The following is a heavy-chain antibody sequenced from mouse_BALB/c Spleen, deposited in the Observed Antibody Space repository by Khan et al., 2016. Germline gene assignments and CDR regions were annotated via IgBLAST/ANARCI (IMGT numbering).Heavy chain of an antibody. Sequence: EVELVESGGDLVQPGGSRKLSCAASGFTFSGFGMHWVRQAPEKGLEWVAYISSGSTNIYYADTVKGRFTISRDNPKNTLFLQMTSLRSEDTALXYWARMGGSYAMDYWGQGTSVTVSS. V-gene: IGHV5-17*02. CDR1: GFTFSGFG. J-gene: IGHJ4*01. CDR2: ISSGSTNI. CDR3: ARMGGSYAMDY.